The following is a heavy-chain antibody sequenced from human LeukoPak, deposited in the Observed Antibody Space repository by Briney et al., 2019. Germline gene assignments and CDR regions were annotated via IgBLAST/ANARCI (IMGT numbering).Heavy chain of an antibody. CDR2: ISTSGGTI. J-gene: IGHJ6*03. Sequence: GGSLRLSCAASGFIFSDYYMSWIRQAPGKGLEWVSYISTSGGTIYYADSVKGRFTISRDNAKNSLHLQMNSLRAEDTAVYYCARDLVSSWSRGYYYMDVWGKGTTVTVSS. CDR3: ARDLVSSWSRGYYYMDV. D-gene: IGHD6-13*01. CDR1: GFIFSDYY. V-gene: IGHV3-11*04.